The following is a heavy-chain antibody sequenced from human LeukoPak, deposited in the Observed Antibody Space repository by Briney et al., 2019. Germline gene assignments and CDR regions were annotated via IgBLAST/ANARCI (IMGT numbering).Heavy chain of an antibody. D-gene: IGHD3-3*01. V-gene: IGHV3-23*01. J-gene: IGHJ4*02. CDR2: ISGSGGST. Sequence: PGGSLRLSCAASGFTFSSYAMSWVRQAPGKGLEWVSAISGSGGSTYYADSVKGRFTISRDNSKNTLYLQMNSLRAEDTAVYYCAKDLFWSGYYTETPSKTTAVDSDGYWGQGTLVTVSS. CDR1: GFTFSSYA. CDR3: AKDLFWSGYYTETPSKTTAVDSDGY.